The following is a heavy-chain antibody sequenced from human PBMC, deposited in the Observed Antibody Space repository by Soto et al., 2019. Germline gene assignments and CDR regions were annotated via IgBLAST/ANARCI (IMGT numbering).Heavy chain of an antibody. Sequence: QVQLVQSGAEVKKPGSSVKVSCKASGGTFSSYAISWVRQAPGQGLEWMGGIIPIFGTANYAQKFQGRVTITADESTSTAYMELSRLRSEDTAVYYCARDARDCSGGSCYAPIYYYGMDVWGQGTTVTVSS. J-gene: IGHJ6*02. D-gene: IGHD2-15*01. CDR1: GGTFSSYA. V-gene: IGHV1-69*12. CDR2: IIPIFGTA. CDR3: ARDARDCSGGSCYAPIYYYGMDV.